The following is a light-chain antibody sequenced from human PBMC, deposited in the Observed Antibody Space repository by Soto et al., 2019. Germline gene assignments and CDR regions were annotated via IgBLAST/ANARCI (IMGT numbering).Light chain of an antibody. CDR2: AAS. V-gene: IGKV1-8*01. Sequence: AIRMTQSPSSLSASTGDRVTITCRARQGISSYLAWYQQKPGKAPKLLIYAASTLQSGVPSRFSGSGSGTDFTLTISCLQSEDLATYYCQQYYSYPYTFGQGTKLEIK. J-gene: IGKJ2*01. CDR1: QGISSY. CDR3: QQYYSYPYT.